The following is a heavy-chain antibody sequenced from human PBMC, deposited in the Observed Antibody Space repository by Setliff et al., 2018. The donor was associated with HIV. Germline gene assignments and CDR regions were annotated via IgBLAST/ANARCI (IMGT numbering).Heavy chain of an antibody. CDR3: ARVYCSTTSCNDEYFYDY. Sequence: SETLSLTCAVSNYSINSGYYWGWIRQPPGKGLEWIGSMYYSGSTYYNPSLKSRVTISVDTSKNQFSLKLTSMTAAATAVYYCARVYCSTTSCNDEYFYDYWGQGTLVT. V-gene: IGHV4-38-2*01. J-gene: IGHJ4*01. CDR2: MYYSGST. D-gene: IGHD2-2*01. CDR1: NYSINSGYY.